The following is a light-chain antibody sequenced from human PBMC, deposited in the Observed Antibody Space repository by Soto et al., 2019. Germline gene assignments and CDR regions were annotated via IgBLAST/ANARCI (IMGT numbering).Light chain of an antibody. CDR1: SSDIGDYNY. CDR2: DVS. V-gene: IGLV2-14*01. J-gene: IGLJ2*01. Sequence: QSVLTQPASVSGSPGQSITISCVGTSSDIGDYNYVSWYQQHPGKVPKVIIFDVSNRPSGVSYRFSGSKSGNTASLTVSGLQAEDEADYFCISYAGSSNFVVFGGGTKVTVL. CDR3: ISYAGSSNFVV.